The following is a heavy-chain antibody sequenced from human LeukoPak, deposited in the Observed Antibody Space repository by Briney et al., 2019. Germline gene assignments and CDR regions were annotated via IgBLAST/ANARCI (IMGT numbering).Heavy chain of an antibody. J-gene: IGHJ4*02. V-gene: IGHV3-11*01. Sequence: GGSLRLSCAASGFTFSDYYMTWIRQAPGKGLEWVSYISSSGGTTHYADSVKGRFTISRYNAKNSLFVQMSNLRAEDTAVYYCARVPRSGGSIDYWGQGTLVTVSS. D-gene: IGHD6-19*01. CDR3: ARVPRSGGSIDY. CDR2: ISSSGGTT. CDR1: GFTFSDYY.